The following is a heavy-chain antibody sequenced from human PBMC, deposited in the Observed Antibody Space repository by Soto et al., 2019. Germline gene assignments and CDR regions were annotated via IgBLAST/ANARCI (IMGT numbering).Heavy chain of an antibody. Sequence: PSETLSLTCTVSGGSISSYYWSWIRQPPGKGLEWIGYISYSGSTNYNPSLKSRVTISVDTSKNQFSLKLSSVTAADTAVYYCARAYSSSWYQNFLDCWGQGTLGTVS. V-gene: IGHV4-59*01. J-gene: IGHJ4*02. D-gene: IGHD6-13*01. CDR3: ARAYSSSWYQNFLDC. CDR2: ISYSGST. CDR1: GGSISSYY.